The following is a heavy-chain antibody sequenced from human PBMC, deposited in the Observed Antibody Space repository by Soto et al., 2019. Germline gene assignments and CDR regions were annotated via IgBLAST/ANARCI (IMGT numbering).Heavy chain of an antibody. CDR2: IKQDGSEK. V-gene: IGHV3-7*05. Sequence: EVQLVESGGGLVQPGGSLRLSCAASGFTFSSYWMSWVRQAPGKGLEWVANIKQDGSEKYYVDSVKGRFTISRDNAKNSLYLQMNSLRAEDTGVYYCARELGLSPLDYWGQGTLVTVSS. J-gene: IGHJ4*02. CDR1: GFTFSSYW. CDR3: ARELGLSPLDY.